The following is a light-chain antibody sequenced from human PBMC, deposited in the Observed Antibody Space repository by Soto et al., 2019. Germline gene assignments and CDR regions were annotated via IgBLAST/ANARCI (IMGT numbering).Light chain of an antibody. V-gene: IGLV2-23*01. CDR2: EDT. CDR3: CSYAGSSTVV. Sequence: QSVLTQPAFVSGSPGQSITISCTGTFSDVGRYNLVSWYQQHPGKAPKLMIYEDTKRPSGVSNRFSGSKSGYTASLTISGLQAEDEADYYCCSYAGSSTVVFGGGTKLTVL. CDR1: FSDVGRYNL. J-gene: IGLJ2*01.